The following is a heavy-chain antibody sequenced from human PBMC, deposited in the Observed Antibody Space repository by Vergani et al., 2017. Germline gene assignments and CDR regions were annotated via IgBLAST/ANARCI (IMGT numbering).Heavy chain of an antibody. J-gene: IGHJ4*02. V-gene: IGHV3-21*01. CDR2: ISSSSSYI. Sequence: EVQLVESGGGLVKPGGSLRLSCAASGFTFSSYSMNWVRQAPGKGLEWVSSISSSSSYIYYADSVKGRFTISRDNAKNSLYLQMNSLRAEDTAVYYCARDSNRGTYLDYWGQGTLVTVSS. CDR3: ARDSNRGTYLDY. D-gene: IGHD7-27*01. CDR1: GFTFSSYS.